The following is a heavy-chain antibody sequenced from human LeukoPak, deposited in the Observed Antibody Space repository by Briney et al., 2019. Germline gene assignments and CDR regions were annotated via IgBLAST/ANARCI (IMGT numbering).Heavy chain of an antibody. CDR2: IFPDGSKT. CDR3: AKDGGYSYGYFDY. CDR1: GFTFNTCG. J-gene: IGHJ4*02. Sequence: GGSLRLSRTASGFTFNTCGMHWVRQAPDKGMEWVATIFPDGSKTYYPDSVRGRFTVSRDNSKNTLYLQMNSLRAEDTAVYYCAKDGGYSYGYFDYWGQGTLVTVSS. D-gene: IGHD5-18*01. V-gene: IGHV3-30*18.